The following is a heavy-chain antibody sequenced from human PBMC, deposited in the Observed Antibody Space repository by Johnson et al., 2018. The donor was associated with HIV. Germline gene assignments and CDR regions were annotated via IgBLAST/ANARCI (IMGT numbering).Heavy chain of an antibody. CDR1: GFTFSNAW. J-gene: IGHJ3*02. D-gene: IGHD3-22*01. Sequence: EVQLVESGGGLVQPGGSLRLSCAASGFTFSNAWMSWVRQAPGKGLEWVGRIKSKTDGGTTDYAAPVKGRFTISRDDSKNTLYLQMNSLKTEDTAVYYCTTAKWLLGAFDIWGRGTLVTVSS. V-gene: IGHV3-15*01. CDR2: IKSKTDGGTT. CDR3: TTAKWLLGAFDI.